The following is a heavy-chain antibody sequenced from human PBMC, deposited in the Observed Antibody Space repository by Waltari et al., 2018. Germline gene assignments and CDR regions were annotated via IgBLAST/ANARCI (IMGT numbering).Heavy chain of an antibody. J-gene: IGHJ4*02. CDR3: ARSGFTASTGDDV. Sequence: QVLLVQSATEVKNPGASVRVSCKTSGYTFSNSGTSWVRQAPGQGLEWMAWISAYSGDTNYAPKFQGRVTMTTDIATSTAYMELKRLTSDDTAVYYCARSGFTASTGDDVWGQGTLVTVS. V-gene: IGHV1-18*01. D-gene: IGHD3-16*01. CDR2: ISAYSGDT. CDR1: GYTFSNSG.